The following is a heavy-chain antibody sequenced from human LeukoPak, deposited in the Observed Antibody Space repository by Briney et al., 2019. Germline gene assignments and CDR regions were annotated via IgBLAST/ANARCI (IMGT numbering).Heavy chain of an antibody. Sequence: GGSLRLSCAASGLTFSSYGMHWVRQAPGKGLEWVAFIRYDGSNKYYADSVKGRFTISRDNSKNTLYLQMNSLRAEDTAVYYCAKGGCSSTSCHYYYYGTDVWGQGTTVTVSS. V-gene: IGHV3-30*02. CDR1: GLTFSSYG. D-gene: IGHD2-2*01. J-gene: IGHJ6*02. CDR3: AKGGCSSTSCHYYYYGTDV. CDR2: IRYDGSNK.